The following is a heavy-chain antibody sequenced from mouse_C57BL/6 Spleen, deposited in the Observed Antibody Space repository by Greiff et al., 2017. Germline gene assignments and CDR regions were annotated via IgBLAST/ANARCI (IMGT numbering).Heavy chain of an antibody. D-gene: IGHD1-1*01. J-gene: IGHJ4*01. Sequence: EVQGVESGGGLVKPGGSLKLSCAASGFTFSDYGMHWVRQAPEKGLEWVAYISSGSSTIYYADTVKGRFTISRDNAKNTLFLQMTSLRSEDTAMYYCARDPYYYGSSYDAMDYWGQGTSVTVSS. V-gene: IGHV5-17*01. CDR3: ARDPYYYGSSYDAMDY. CDR2: ISSGSSTI. CDR1: GFTFSDYG.